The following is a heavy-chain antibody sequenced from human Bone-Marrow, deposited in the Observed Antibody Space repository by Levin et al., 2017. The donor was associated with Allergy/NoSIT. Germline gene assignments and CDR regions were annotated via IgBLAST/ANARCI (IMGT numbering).Heavy chain of an antibody. CDR1: GFTFSSYA. CDR3: AKEQKEVVLRFLEWTKNWFDP. V-gene: IGHV3-23*01. J-gene: IGHJ5*02. Sequence: PGGSLRLSCAASGFTFSSYAMSWVRQAPGKGLEWVSAISGSGGSTYYADSVKGRFTISRDNSKNTLYLQMNSLRAEDTAVYYCAKEQKEVVLRFLEWTKNWFDPWGQGTLVTVSS. CDR2: ISGSGGST. D-gene: IGHD3-3*01.